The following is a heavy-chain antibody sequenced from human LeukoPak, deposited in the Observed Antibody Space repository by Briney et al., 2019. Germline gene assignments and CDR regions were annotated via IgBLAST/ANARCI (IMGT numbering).Heavy chain of an antibody. V-gene: IGHV3-23*01. CDR3: AKDKGRYCTSGVCYTRAPVFDY. Sequence: PGGSLRLSCAASGFTFSSYGMSWVRQAPGKGLEWVSGITISGSDTYYADSVKGRFTISRDNSKNTLYLQMSSLRAEDTAVYHCAKDKGRYCTSGVCYTRAPVFDYWGQGTLVTVSS. D-gene: IGHD2-8*01. CDR2: ITISGSDT. CDR1: GFTFSSYG. J-gene: IGHJ4*02.